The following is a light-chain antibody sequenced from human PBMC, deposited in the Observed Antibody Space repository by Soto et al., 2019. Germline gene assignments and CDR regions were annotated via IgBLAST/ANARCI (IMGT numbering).Light chain of an antibody. CDR2: GAS. J-gene: IGKJ3*01. CDR1: QSVSSSF. CDR3: QQYGSSPFT. Sequence: EIVLTQSPSTLSLSPGERATLSCRASQSVSSSFLAWYQQKPGQAPRLLIYGASSRATGIPDRFSGSGSGTDFTLTISRLEPEDFAVYYCQQYGSSPFTFGPGTKVDFK. V-gene: IGKV3-20*01.